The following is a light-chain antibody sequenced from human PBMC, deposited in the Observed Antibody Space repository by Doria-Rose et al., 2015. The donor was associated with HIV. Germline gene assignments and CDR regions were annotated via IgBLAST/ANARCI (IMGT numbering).Light chain of an antibody. Sequence: VLTQSPESLGMSLGERATLNCKPNQSLLYTSKNYLAWYQQKPGQPPKLLIYWASTRQSGVPARFSGSGSGTDFTLTISSLEAEDVAVYYCQQYYDTPSFGPGTTVDIK. CDR3: QQYYDTPS. CDR2: WAS. V-gene: IGKV4-1*01. J-gene: IGKJ3*01. CDR1: QSLLYTSKNY.